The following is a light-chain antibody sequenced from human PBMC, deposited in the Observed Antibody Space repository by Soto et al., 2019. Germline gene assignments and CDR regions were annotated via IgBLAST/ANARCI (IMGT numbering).Light chain of an antibody. V-gene: IGKV3D-20*01. Sequence: EIVLTQSPATLSLSPGERATLSCGASQSVSNNYLAWYQQKPCLAPSLLIYESSSMAIGIPERFSGSGSGTDFTLTISRLEPEDFALYYCQQYGSSPITFGQGTRLEIK. CDR3: QQYGSSPIT. CDR2: ESS. J-gene: IGKJ5*01. CDR1: QSVSNNY.